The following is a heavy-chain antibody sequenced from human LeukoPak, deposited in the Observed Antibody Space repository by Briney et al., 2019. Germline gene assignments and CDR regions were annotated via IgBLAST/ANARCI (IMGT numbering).Heavy chain of an antibody. J-gene: IGHJ4*02. D-gene: IGHD1-26*01. CDR2: ISYDGSNK. V-gene: IGHV3-30-3*01. Sequence: GRSLRLSCAASGFTFSSYAMHWVRQAPGKGLEWVAVISYDGSNKYYADSVKGRFTISRDNSKNTLYLQMNSLRAEDTVVYYWGRGGGELRLFDYWGQGTLVTVSS. CDR1: GFTFSSYA. CDR3: GRGGGELRLFDY.